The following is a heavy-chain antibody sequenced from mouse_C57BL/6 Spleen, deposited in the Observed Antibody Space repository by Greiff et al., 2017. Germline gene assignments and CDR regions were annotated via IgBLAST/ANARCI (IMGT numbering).Heavy chain of an antibody. Sequence: VQLQQSGAELAKPGASVKLSCKASGYTFTSYWMHWVKQRPGQGLEWIGYINPSSGYTKYNQKFKSKATLTVDTSSSTAYMQLSSLTSEDSAVYYCARRIYYDYGAWFAYWGQGTLVTVSA. CDR3: ARRIYYDYGAWFAY. J-gene: IGHJ3*01. CDR1: GYTFTSYW. D-gene: IGHD2-4*01. CDR2: INPSSGYT. V-gene: IGHV1-7*01.